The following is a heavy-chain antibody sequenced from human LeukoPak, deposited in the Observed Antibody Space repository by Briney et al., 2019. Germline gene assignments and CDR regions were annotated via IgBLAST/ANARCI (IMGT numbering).Heavy chain of an antibody. CDR2: ISSSSSYI. CDR3: ARDFDY. CDR1: GFTFSSYS. V-gene: IGHV3-21*01. J-gene: IGHJ4*02. Sequence: GGSLRLSCAASGFTFSSYSMNWVRQAPGKGLEWVSSISSSSSYIYYADSVKGRFTISRDNAKNSLYLLMNSLRAEDTAVYYCARDFDYWGQGTLVTVSS.